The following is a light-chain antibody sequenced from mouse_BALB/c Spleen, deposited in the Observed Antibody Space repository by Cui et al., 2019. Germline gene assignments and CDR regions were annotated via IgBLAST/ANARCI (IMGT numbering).Light chain of an antibody. J-gene: IGKJ2*01. CDR2: RMA. Sequence: DIVMTQAAPSVTVTPGQSVSISCRSSKSLMHSNGNPYVYWFLHRPLNSPQLLINRMADPASGGPDRFIGSGAGDAFTRRISRVEAEDVVVNYCMQHLEYPYTFGGGTKREIK. CDR3: MQHLEYPYT. V-gene: IGKV2-137*01. CDR1: KSLMHSNGNPY.